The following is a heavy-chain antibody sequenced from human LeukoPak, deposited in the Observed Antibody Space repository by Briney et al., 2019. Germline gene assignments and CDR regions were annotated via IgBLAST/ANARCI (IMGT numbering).Heavy chain of an antibody. Sequence: GGSLRLSCAASGFTFSSYGMPWVRQAPGKGLEWVAVISYDGSNKYYADSVKGRFTISRDNSKNTLYLQMNSLRAEDTAVYYCAKAAGAWDCGGNSVGLRIFAEYFQHWGQGTLVTVSS. D-gene: IGHD4-23*01. CDR1: GFTFSSYG. V-gene: IGHV3-30*18. CDR3: AKAAGAWDCGGNSVGLRIFAEYFQH. J-gene: IGHJ1*01. CDR2: ISYDGSNK.